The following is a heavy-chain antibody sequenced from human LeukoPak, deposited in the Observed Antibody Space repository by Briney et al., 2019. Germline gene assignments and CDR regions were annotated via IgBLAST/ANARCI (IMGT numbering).Heavy chain of an antibody. J-gene: IGHJ4*02. CDR1: GSTFSSYA. CDR3: ARARGSGYYPFDY. CDR2: IIPIFGTA. Sequence: SVKVSCKASGSTFSSYAISWVRQAPGQGLEWMGGIIPIFGTANYAQKFQGRVTITTDESTSTAYMELSSLRSEDTAVYYCARARGSGYYPFDYWGQGILVTVSS. D-gene: IGHD3-22*01. V-gene: IGHV1-69*05.